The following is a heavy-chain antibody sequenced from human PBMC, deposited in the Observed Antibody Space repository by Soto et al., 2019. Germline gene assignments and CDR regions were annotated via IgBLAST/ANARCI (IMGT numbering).Heavy chain of an antibody. V-gene: IGHV3-23*01. Sequence: GGSLRLSCAASGCRFSVYAMNWVRQAPGKGLEWVSGISGGGGSTYHADSVKGRFTISRDNSKNTLYLQMNSLRAEDTAVYYCAKDPTSYDSSAQFDSWGQGTLVTVSS. J-gene: IGHJ4*02. CDR3: AKDPTSYDSSAQFDS. CDR2: ISGGGGST. D-gene: IGHD3-22*01. CDR1: GCRFSVYA.